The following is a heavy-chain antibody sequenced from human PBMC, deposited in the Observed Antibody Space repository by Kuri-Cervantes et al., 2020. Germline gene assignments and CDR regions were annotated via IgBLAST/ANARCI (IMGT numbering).Heavy chain of an antibody. V-gene: IGHV3-23*01. CDR3: AKGDYDFWSGFDY. CDR1: GFTFSSYA. Sequence: GGSLRLSCAASGFTFSSYAMSWVRQAPGKGLEWVSAISGSGGSTYYADSVKGRFTISGDNSKNTLYLQMNSLRAEDTAVYYCAKGDYDFWSGFDYWGQGTLVTVSS. J-gene: IGHJ4*02. D-gene: IGHD3-3*01. CDR2: ISGSGGST.